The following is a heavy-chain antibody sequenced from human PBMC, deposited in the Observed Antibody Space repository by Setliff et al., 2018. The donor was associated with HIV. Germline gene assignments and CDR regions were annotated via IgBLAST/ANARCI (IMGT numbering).Heavy chain of an antibody. CDR1: GGSISSGSYN. Sequence: SETLSLTCTVSGGSISSGSYNWSWIRQPAGKGLEWIGHIYTSGNTNHNPSLKSRVTISVDTSENQFSLKLSSVTAADTAVYYCARGNSRRLRVHYYYYYMDVWGKGTTVTVSS. J-gene: IGHJ6*03. V-gene: IGHV4-61*09. CDR2: IYTSGNT. D-gene: IGHD4-17*01. CDR3: ARGNSRRLRVHYYYYYMDV.